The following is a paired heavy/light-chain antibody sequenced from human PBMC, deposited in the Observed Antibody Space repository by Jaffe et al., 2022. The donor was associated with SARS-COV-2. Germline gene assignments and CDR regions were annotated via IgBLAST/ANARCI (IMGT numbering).Light chain of an antibody. CDR1: QNLLYSSNNRNY. V-gene: IGKV4-1*01. CDR3: QQYYSTPPT. CDR2: WAS. Sequence: DIVMTQSPDSLAVSLGERATINCKSSQNLLYSSNNRNYLAWYQQKPGQPPKLLIYWASTRESGVPDRFSGGGSGTDFTLTISSLQAEDVAVYYCQQYYSTPPTFGQGTKVESK. J-gene: IGKJ1*01.
Heavy chain of an antibody. V-gene: IGHV3-23*04. CDR3: TKDFGDYFYYMHV. J-gene: IGHJ6*03. Sequence: VQLVESGGGLVQPGGSLRLSCAASGFTFRNYAMSWVRQTPGKGLEWVSFISGDGGSTNYAESVRGRFTISRDNSKNTLYLQMDSLRAEDTAVYHCTKDFGDYFYYMHVWGKGASVTVSS. CDR2: ISGDGGST. CDR1: GFTFRNYA. D-gene: IGHD3-10*01.